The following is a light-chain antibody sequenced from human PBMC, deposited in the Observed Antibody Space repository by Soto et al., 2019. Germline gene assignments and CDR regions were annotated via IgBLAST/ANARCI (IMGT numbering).Light chain of an antibody. Sequence: QSALTQPPSVSVSPGQSVTSSCTGTSTDFVSYNRVSWYQQPPGTAPKLMIYEVSKRPSGVPDRFSGSKSGNTASLTISGLQAADEADYYCSLYTSENAYVFGTGTKVTVL. CDR3: SLYTSENAYV. CDR1: STDFVSYNR. CDR2: EVS. J-gene: IGLJ1*01. V-gene: IGLV2-18*01.